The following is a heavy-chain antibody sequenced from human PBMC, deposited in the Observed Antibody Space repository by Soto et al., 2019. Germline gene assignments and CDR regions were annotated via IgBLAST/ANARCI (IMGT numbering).Heavy chain of an antibody. V-gene: IGHV3-30-3*01. CDR1: GFTFSSYA. D-gene: IGHD6-6*01. CDR2: ISYDGSNK. J-gene: IGHJ4*02. Sequence: QAGGSLRLSCAASGFTFSSYAMHWVRQAPGKGLEWVAVISYDGSNKYYADSVKGRFTISRDNSKNTLYLQMNSLRAEDTAVYYCARSGTFRSSSYYFDYWGQGTLVTVSS. CDR3: ARSGTFRSSSYYFDY.